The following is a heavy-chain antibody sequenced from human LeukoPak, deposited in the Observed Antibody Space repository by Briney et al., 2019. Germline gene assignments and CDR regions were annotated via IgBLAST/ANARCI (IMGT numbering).Heavy chain of an antibody. J-gene: IGHJ4*02. CDR1: GGSISSSSYY. V-gene: IGHV4-39*07. CDR3: ARVRVGSPDY. CDR2: IYYSGGT. Sequence: SETLSLTCTVSGGSISSSSYYWGWIRQPPGKGLEWIGSIYYSGGTYYNPSLKSRVTISVDTSKNQFSLKLSSVTAVDTAVYYCARVRVGSPDYWGQGTLVTVSS. D-gene: IGHD1-26*01.